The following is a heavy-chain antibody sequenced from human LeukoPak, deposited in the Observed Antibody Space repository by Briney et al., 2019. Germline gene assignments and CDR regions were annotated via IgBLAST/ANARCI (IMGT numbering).Heavy chain of an antibody. CDR1: GFTLSPYW. CDR2: NPDGSRR. D-gene: IGHD3-9*01. CDR3: TRDFDHGGGL. V-gene: IGHV3-74*01. Sequence: GGSQRLSCAASGFTLSPYWIHWVRQAPGRGLVWVSRNPDGSRRGYADSVKGRFTISRDNAKNTVYLQMDSLRAEDTAMYYCTRDFDHGGGLWGQGTLVTVSS. J-gene: IGHJ4*02.